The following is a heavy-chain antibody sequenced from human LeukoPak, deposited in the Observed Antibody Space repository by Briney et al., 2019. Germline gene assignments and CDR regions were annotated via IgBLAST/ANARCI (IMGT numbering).Heavy chain of an antibody. V-gene: IGHV5-51*01. Sequence: GESLKISCKGSGYSFTSYWIGWVRQMPGKGLEWMGIIYPGDSDTRYSPSFQGQVTISADKSINTAYLQWSSLKASDTAMYYCARHGRVPDYYYGMDVWGQGTTVTVSS. J-gene: IGHJ6*02. CDR1: GYSFTSYW. CDR2: IYPGDSDT. CDR3: ARHGRVPDYYYGMDV. D-gene: IGHD2-2*01.